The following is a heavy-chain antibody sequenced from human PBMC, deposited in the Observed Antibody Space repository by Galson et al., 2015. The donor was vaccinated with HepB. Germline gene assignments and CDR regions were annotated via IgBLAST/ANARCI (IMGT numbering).Heavy chain of an antibody. CDR3: ARDTAMVPASYCFDY. CDR2: ISYDGSDK. Sequence: SLRLSCAASRFTFSNRAMHWVRQAPGKGLEWVALISYDGSDKHYVDSVKGRFTISRDNSKNTLYLQMNSLRPEDTAVYYCARDTAMVPASYCFDYWGQGTRVTVSS. J-gene: IGHJ4*02. V-gene: IGHV3-30-3*01. D-gene: IGHD5-18*01. CDR1: RFTFSNRA.